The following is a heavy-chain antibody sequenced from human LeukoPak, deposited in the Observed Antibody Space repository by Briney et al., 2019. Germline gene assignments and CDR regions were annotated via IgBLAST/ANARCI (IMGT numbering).Heavy chain of an antibody. Sequence: ASVKVSCKASGYTFTSYDINWVRQATGQGLEWMGWMNPNSGNTGYAQKFQGRVTITRNTSISTAYMELSSLRSEDTAVYYSARRHDFWKSRFDPWGQGTLVTVSS. CDR2: MNPNSGNT. D-gene: IGHD3-3*01. CDR3: ARRHDFWKSRFDP. CDR1: GYTFTSYD. V-gene: IGHV1-8*03. J-gene: IGHJ5*02.